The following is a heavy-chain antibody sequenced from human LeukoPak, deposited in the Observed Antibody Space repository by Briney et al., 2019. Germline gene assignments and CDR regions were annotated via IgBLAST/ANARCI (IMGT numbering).Heavy chain of an antibody. D-gene: IGHD3-22*01. CDR3: ARGGKGGYLDPLDWYFDL. CDR1: GGSISSGGYY. CDR2: IYYSGST. J-gene: IGHJ2*01. Sequence: SETLSLTCTVTGGSISSGGYYWSWIRQQPGKGLEWIGYIYYSGSTYYNPSLKSRVTISVDTSKNQFSLKLSSVTAADTAVYYCARGGKGGYLDPLDWYFDLWGCGTLVTVSS. V-gene: IGHV4-31*03.